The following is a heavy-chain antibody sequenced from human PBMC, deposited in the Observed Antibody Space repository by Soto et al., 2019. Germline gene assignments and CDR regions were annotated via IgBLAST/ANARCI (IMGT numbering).Heavy chain of an antibody. CDR3: TRDRSGTMLF. CDR1: GFTFSNYW. Sequence: EVQLVESGGGLVQPGGSLRLSCTASGFTFSNYWMSWVRQAPGEGLEWVANMNQDGSERYYVDSVKGRFTISRDNAKNSLDLQVISLRAEDTAIYYCTRDRSGTMLFWGQGTLVTVSS. D-gene: IGHD1-7*01. J-gene: IGHJ4*02. CDR2: MNQDGSER. V-gene: IGHV3-7*01.